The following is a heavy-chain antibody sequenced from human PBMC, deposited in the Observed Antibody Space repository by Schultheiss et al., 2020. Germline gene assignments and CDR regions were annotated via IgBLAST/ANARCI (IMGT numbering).Heavy chain of an antibody. J-gene: IGHJ6*02. CDR3: ARDAKGQEVLRDHSYAMDV. Sequence: GGSLRLSCAASGFTFSNYWMSWVRLAPGKGLEWVANIQQHGSEESYVDSVKGRFTISRDNAKNSLYLQMDSLRADDTAIYYCARDAKGQEVLRDHSYAMDVWGQGTTVTVSS. D-gene: IGHD5-24*01. CDR2: IQQHGSEE. CDR1: GFTFSNYW. V-gene: IGHV3-7*01.